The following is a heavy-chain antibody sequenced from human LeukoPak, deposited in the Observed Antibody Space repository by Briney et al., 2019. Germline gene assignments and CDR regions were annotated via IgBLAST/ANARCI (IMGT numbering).Heavy chain of an antibody. CDR2: IIPALNIT. D-gene: IGHD5-18*01. CDR3: ARDQGLTAPPPFGLDV. J-gene: IGHJ6*02. V-gene: IGHV1-69*04. Sequence: SVQVSCKTSGGTFSSSAITWVRQAPGQGLEWMGRIIPALNITSYAQKFQGRVTITADTSTSTAYMELSSLRSEETAVYYCARDQGLTAPPPFGLDVWGQGTTVTV. CDR1: GGTFSSSA.